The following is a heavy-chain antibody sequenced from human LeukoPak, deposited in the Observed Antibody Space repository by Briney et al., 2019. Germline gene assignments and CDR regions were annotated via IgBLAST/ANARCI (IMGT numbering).Heavy chain of an antibody. Sequence: GGFLRLSCAASGFTFSSYWMSWVRQTPGKGLEWVANIRQDGGDKNYVDSVKGRFTISRDNGKNSLYLQMNRLKAEDTAVYYCARDRPTGASRVFVVQWGQGTLVTVSS. CDR3: ARDRPTGASRVFVVQ. CDR2: IRQDGGDK. J-gene: IGHJ4*02. V-gene: IGHV3-7*01. D-gene: IGHD3-3*01. CDR1: GFTFSSYW.